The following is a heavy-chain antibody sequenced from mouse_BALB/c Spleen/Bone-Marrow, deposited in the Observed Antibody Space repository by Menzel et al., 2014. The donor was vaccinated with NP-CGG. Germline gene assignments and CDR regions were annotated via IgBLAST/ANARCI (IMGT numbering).Heavy chain of an antibody. J-gene: IGHJ3*01. CDR1: GFTFTDYY. V-gene: IGHV7-3*02. D-gene: IGHD2-14*01. Sequence: EAQRVESGGGLVQPGGSLRLSCATSGFTFTDYYMSWVRQPPGKALEWLGFIRNKANGYTTEYSASVKGRFTISRDNSQSILYLQMNTLRAEDSATYYCARDRRYDLAWFAYWGQGTLVTVSA. CDR2: IRNKANGYTT. CDR3: ARDRRYDLAWFAY.